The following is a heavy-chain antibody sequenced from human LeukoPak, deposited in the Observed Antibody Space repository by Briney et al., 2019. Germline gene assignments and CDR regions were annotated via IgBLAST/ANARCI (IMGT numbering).Heavy chain of an antibody. J-gene: IGHJ5*02. CDR1: GGSISSGGYY. Sequence: TSETLSLTCTVSGGSISSGGYYWSWIRQPPGKGLEWIGYIYHSGSTYYNPSLKSRVTISVDRSKNQFSLKLSSVTAADTAVYYCARRIWSGYLIDPWGQGTLVTVSS. V-gene: IGHV4-30-2*01. CDR3: ARRIWSGYLIDP. D-gene: IGHD3-3*01. CDR2: IYHSGST.